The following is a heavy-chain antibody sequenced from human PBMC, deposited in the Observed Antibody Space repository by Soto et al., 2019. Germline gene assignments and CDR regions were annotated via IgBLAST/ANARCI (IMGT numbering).Heavy chain of an antibody. CDR3: TRGWIFGPLINWFDL. CDR1: GFTFGDNA. V-gene: IGHV3-49*03. CDR2: IRSRAYGGTT. Sequence: EVQLVESGGHMVQPGRSLRLSCTASGFTFGDNAMSWFRQAPGEGLEWVGFIRSRAYGGTTEYAASVKGRFTISRDDSKSIAYLQMNSLKTEDTALYYCTRGWIFGPLINWFDLWGQGTLVTVSS. D-gene: IGHD3-3*01. J-gene: IGHJ5*02.